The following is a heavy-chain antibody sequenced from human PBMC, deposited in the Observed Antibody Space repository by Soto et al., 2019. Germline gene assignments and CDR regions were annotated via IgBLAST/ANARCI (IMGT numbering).Heavy chain of an antibody. CDR3: ARRSGIVVVPAAIILYYGMDV. CDR2: INHSGST. V-gene: IGHV4-34*01. J-gene: IGHJ6*02. Sequence: SETLSLTCAVYGGSFSGYYWSWIRQPPGKGLEWIGEINHSGSTNYNPSLKSRVTISVDTSKNQFSLKLSSVTAADTAVYYCARRSGIVVVPAAIILYYGMDVWGQGTKVTVSS. CDR1: GGSFSGYY. D-gene: IGHD2-2*01.